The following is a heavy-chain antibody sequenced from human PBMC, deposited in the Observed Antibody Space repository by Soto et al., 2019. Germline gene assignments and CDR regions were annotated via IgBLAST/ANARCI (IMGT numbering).Heavy chain of an antibody. V-gene: IGHV3-20*04. CDR2: INRHGDST. D-gene: IGHD4-17*01. CDR3: ARDHRWGYEYGDYGDS. Sequence: EVSLVESGGGVVRPGGSLRLSCAASGFGFDEYGMSWVRQGPGKGLEWVSGINRHGDSTGYADSVKGRFTISRDNAKKSLYLQMNCMRAEDTACYYCARDHRWGYEYGDYGDSWGQGTLVTVSS. J-gene: IGHJ4*02. CDR1: GFGFDEYG.